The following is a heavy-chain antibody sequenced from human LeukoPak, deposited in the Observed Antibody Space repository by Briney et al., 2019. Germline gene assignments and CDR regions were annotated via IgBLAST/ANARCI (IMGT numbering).Heavy chain of an antibody. V-gene: IGHV3-30*18. J-gene: IGHJ3*01. CDR3: AKLGNYYDFFSGALDL. D-gene: IGHD3-22*01. Sequence: GGSLRLSCAASGFTFSIYGMHGVREAPGKGLEWVVVISYDGSNKYYADSVKGRFTICRDNSKNTLYLQMNSPRAEDSAVYYCAKLGNYYDFFSGALDLWPKETRDTVS. CDR1: GFTFSIYG. CDR2: ISYDGSNK.